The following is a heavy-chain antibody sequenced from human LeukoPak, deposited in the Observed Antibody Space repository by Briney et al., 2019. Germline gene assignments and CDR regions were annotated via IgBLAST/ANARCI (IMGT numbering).Heavy chain of an antibody. D-gene: IGHD5-18*01. J-gene: IGHJ4*02. CDR2: IYTSGST. CDR1: GGSISSYY. Sequence: SETLSLTCTVSGGSISSYYWSWIRQPAGKGLEWIGRIYTSGSTNYNPSLKSRVTMSVDTSKNQFSLKLSSVTAADTAVYYCTGRRAAMGLYYFDYWGQGTLVTVSS. V-gene: IGHV4-4*07. CDR3: TGRRAAMGLYYFDY.